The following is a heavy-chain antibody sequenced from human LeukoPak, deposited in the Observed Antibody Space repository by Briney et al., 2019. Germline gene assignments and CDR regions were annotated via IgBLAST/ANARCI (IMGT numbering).Heavy chain of an antibody. CDR3: ARDAKYYYGSRTYFFFEY. J-gene: IGHJ4*02. CDR1: GGSFSGYY. V-gene: IGHV4-34*01. Sequence: SETLSLTCAVYGGSFSGYYWSWIRQPPGKGLEWIGEINHSGSTNYNPSLKSRVTISVDTSKNQFSLKLSSVTAADTAVYYCARDAKYYYGSRTYFFFEYWGQGTLLTVSS. CDR2: INHSGST. D-gene: IGHD3-10*01.